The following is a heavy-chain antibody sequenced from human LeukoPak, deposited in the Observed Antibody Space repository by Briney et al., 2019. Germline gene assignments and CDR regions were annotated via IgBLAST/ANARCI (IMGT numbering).Heavy chain of an antibody. J-gene: IGHJ4*02. CDR3: ARIGNTAMVMVF. D-gene: IGHD5-18*01. Sequence: GGSLRLSCAASGFTFSSYSMNWVRQAPGRGLEWVSYISSSSSTIYYAGSVKGRFTISRDNAKNSLYLQMNSLRAEDTAVYYCARIGNTAMVMVFWGQGTLVTVSS. V-gene: IGHV3-48*01. CDR1: GFTFSSYS. CDR2: ISSSSSTI.